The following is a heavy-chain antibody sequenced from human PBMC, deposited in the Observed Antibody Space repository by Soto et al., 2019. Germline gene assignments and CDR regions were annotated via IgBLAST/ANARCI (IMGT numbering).Heavy chain of an antibody. CDR2: ISDSGGST. Sequence: EVQLLESGGGLVQPGGSLRLCCAASGFTFSSYAMSWVRQAPGKGLEWVSGISDSGGSTYYADSVKGRFTISRDNSKNTLYLPMNSLRAEDTAVYYCANGCGGTCYSRIHYWGQGTLVTVSS. CDR1: GFTFSSYA. D-gene: IGHD2-15*01. J-gene: IGHJ4*02. V-gene: IGHV3-23*01. CDR3: ANGCGGTCYSRIHY.